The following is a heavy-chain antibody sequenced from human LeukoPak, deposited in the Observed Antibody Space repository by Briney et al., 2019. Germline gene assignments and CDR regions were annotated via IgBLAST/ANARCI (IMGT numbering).Heavy chain of an antibody. J-gene: IGHJ6*03. V-gene: IGHV4-34*01. CDR2: INHRGST. CDR1: GGSFSGYY. Sequence: PSETLSLTCAVYGGSFSGYYWNWIRQPPGKGLEWLGEINHRGSTNYNPSLKSRVTISVDTSKNQFSLKLSSVTAADTAVYYCARPRGYTGYDYYYYYYMDVWGKGTTVTVSS. CDR3: ARPRGYTGYDYYYYYYMDV. D-gene: IGHD5-12*01.